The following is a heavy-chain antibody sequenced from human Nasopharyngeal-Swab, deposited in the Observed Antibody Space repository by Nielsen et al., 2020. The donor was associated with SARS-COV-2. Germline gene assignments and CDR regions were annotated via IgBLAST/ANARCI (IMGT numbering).Heavy chain of an antibody. Sequence: SETLSLTCTVSGGSISSYYWSWIRQPPGKGLEWIGYIHYSGSTNYNPSLKSRVTISVDTSKNQFSLKLSSVTAADTAVYYCARGYGSGSYSYMDVWGKGTTVTVSS. CDR1: GGSISSYY. CDR2: IHYSGST. D-gene: IGHD3-10*01. J-gene: IGHJ6*03. V-gene: IGHV4-59*01. CDR3: ARGYGSGSYSYMDV.